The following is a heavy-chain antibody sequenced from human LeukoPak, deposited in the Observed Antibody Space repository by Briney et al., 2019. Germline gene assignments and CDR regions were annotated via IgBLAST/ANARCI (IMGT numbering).Heavy chain of an antibody. CDR2: IYYSGST. J-gene: IGHJ6*02. CDR3: AKYSADYDILTGYPYYNDCGMDV. Sequence: PSETLSLTCTVSGGSISSYYWSWIRQPPGKGLEWIGYIYYSGSTNYNPSLKSRVTISVDTSKNQFSLKLSSVTAADTAVYYCAKYSADYDILTGYPYYNDCGMDVWGQGTTVTVSS. CDR1: GGSISSYY. V-gene: IGHV4-59*01. D-gene: IGHD3-9*01.